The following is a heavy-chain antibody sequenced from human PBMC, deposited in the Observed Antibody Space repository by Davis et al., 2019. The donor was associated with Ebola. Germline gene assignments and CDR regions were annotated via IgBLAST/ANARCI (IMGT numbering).Heavy chain of an antibody. CDR3: ARDHYSGSGSWTD. J-gene: IGHJ4*02. D-gene: IGHD3-10*01. Sequence: ASVKVSCKASGGTFSSYAISWVRQAPGQGLEWMGWISAYNGNTNYAQKLQGRVTITRDTSASTAYMELSSLRSEDTAVYYCARDHYSGSGSWTDWGQGTLVTVSS. CDR1: GGTFSSYA. V-gene: IGHV1-18*01. CDR2: ISAYNGNT.